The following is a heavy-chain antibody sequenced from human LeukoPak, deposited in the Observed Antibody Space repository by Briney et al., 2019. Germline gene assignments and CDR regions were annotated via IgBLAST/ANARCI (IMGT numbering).Heavy chain of an antibody. CDR1: GGSISSSSYY. D-gene: IGHD6-19*01. V-gene: IGHV4-39*02. CDR2: IFYSGST. Sequence: SETLSLTCTFSGGSISSSSYYWGWIRQPPGKWLEWIASIFYSGSTFYNPSVKSRVTISVDTSKNQFSLTLRSVTAADTAVYYCARETEKQWQYWGQGTMATVSS. J-gene: IGHJ3*01. CDR3: ARETEKQWQY.